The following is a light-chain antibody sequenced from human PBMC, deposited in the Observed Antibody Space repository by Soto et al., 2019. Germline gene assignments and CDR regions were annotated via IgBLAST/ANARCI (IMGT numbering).Light chain of an antibody. J-gene: IGLJ2*01. CDR2: EVT. V-gene: IGLV2-8*01. CDR3: CSYAGSYTLL. CDR1: SSDVGGYNY. Sequence: QSALTQPPSASGSPGQSVTISCTGTSSDVGGYNYVSWYQQHPGKAPRLMVYEVTKRPSGVPARFSGSKSGNTASLTVSGLQAEDEADYYCCSYAGSYTLLFGGGTKLTVL.